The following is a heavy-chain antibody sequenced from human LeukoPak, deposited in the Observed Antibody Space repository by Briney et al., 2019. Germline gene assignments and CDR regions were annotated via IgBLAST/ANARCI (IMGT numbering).Heavy chain of an antibody. Sequence: SETLSLTCAVYGGSFNNYYWSWISQPPGTGLEWIGGVNHSGSTKYNPSLKSRDTISVDTSKSQFSLKLTSVTAADTAVYYCARGTGFGVVFNYYQYYMDVWGKGTTATVSS. J-gene: IGHJ6*03. V-gene: IGHV4-34*01. CDR2: VNHSGST. CDR1: GGSFNNYY. CDR3: ARGTGFGVVFNYYQYYMDV. D-gene: IGHD3-3*01.